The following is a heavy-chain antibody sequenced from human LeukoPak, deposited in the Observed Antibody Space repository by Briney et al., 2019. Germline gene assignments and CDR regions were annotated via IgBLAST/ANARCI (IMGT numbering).Heavy chain of an antibody. V-gene: IGHV3-23*01. Sequence: GGSLRLSCAASGFTFSSYAMSWVRQAPGKGLEWVSVISGSGGSTYYADSVKGRLTISRDNSKNTLYLQMNSLRAEDTAVYYCAKLHYYDSSDLDYWGQGTLVTVSS. D-gene: IGHD3-22*01. CDR3: AKLHYYDSSDLDY. J-gene: IGHJ4*02. CDR1: GFTFSSYA. CDR2: ISGSGGST.